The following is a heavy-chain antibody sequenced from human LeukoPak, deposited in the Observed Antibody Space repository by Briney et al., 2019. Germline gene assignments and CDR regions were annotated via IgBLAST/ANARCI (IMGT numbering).Heavy chain of an antibody. J-gene: IGHJ4*02. CDR3: AKDLWQWELLTPGY. V-gene: IGHV3-33*06. CDR1: GFTFSSYG. CDR2: IWYDGSNK. D-gene: IGHD1-26*01. Sequence: GGSLRLSCAASGFTFSSYGMHWVRQAPGKGPEWVAVIWYDGSNKYYADSVKGRFTISRDNSKNTLYLQMNSLRAEDTAVYYCAKDLWQWELLTPGYWGQGTLVTVSS.